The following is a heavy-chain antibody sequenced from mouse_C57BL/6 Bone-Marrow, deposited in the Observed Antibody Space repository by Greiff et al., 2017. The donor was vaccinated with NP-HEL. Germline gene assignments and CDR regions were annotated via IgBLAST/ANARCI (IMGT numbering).Heavy chain of an antibody. CDR1: GYTFTSYW. CDR3: ARGGIYYGNYFYWYFDV. V-gene: IGHV1-55*01. J-gene: IGHJ1*03. CDR2: IYPGSGST. Sequence: VQLQQPGAELVKPGASVKMFCKASGYTFTSYWITWVKQRPGQGLEWIGDIYPGSGSTNYNEKFKSKATLTVDTSSSTAYMQLSSLTSEDSAVYYCARGGIYYGNYFYWYFDVWGTGTTVTVSS. D-gene: IGHD2-1*01.